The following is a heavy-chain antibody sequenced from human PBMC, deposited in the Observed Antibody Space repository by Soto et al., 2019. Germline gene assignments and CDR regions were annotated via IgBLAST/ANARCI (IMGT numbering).Heavy chain of an antibody. CDR2: INAGNGNT. Sequence: QVQLVQSGAEEKKPGASVKVSCKASGYTFTSYAMHWVRQAPGQRLEWMGWINAGNGNTKYSQKFQGRVTITRDTSASTANMEMSILRSEDTAVYYCAGSIVVVTALDYWGQGTLVTVSS. CDR1: GYTFTSYA. J-gene: IGHJ4*02. V-gene: IGHV1-3*05. D-gene: IGHD2-21*02. CDR3: AGSIVVVTALDY.